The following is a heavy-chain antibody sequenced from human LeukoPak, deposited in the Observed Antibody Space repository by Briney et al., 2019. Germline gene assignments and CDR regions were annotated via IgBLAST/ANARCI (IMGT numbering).Heavy chain of an antibody. CDR1: GGTFSSYA. V-gene: IGHV1-69*04. J-gene: IGHJ4*02. CDR2: IIPILGIA. D-gene: IGHD3-9*01. Sequence: GVSVKVSCKASGGTFSSYAISWVRQAPGQGLEWMGRIIPILGIANYAQKFQGRVTITADKSTSTAYMELSSLRSEDTAVYYCARGPRPYYDILTGDYYFDYWGQGTLVTVSS. CDR3: ARGPRPYYDILTGDYYFDY.